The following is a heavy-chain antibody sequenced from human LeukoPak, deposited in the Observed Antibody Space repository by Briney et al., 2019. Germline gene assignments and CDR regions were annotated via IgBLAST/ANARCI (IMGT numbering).Heavy chain of an antibody. CDR1: EGTFSSYA. CDR2: IIPIFGTA. CDR3: AAPPPDTYYDDSSGYSDLDY. J-gene: IGHJ4*02. V-gene: IGHV1-69*01. D-gene: IGHD3-22*01. Sequence: VASVKVSCKASEGTFSSYAISWVRQAPGQGLEWMGGIIPIFGTANYAQKFQGRVTITADESTSTAYMELSSLRSEDTAVYYCAAPPPDTYYDDSSGYSDLDYRGQGTLVTVSS.